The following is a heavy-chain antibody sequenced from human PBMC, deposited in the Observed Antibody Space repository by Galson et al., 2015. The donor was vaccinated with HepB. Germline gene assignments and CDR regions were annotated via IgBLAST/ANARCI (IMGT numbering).Heavy chain of an antibody. V-gene: IGHV3-21*06. CDR2: ISGTSSYI. J-gene: IGHJ4*02. CDR3: ARGPAEGHYYYGSGSYYNVL. CDR1: GFTFGTYD. D-gene: IGHD3-10*01. Sequence: SLRLSCAASGFTFGTYDMNWVRQAPGKGLEWVSSISGTSSYIHYADSVKGRFTISRDNTKNSLYLEMNSLRAEDTAVYYCARGPAEGHYYYGSGSYYNVLWGQGTLVTVSS.